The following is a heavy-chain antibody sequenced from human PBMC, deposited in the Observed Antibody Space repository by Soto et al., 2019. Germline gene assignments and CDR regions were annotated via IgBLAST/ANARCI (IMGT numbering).Heavy chain of an antibody. Sequence: QVQLQESGPGLVKPSQTLSLTCTVSGGSISSGYYWSWIRQHPVKGLEWIGYIYYSGNTYYNPSLKSRVSKSLGPAKSQFPPKLDSVTAADTAVYYCARDASVALGVPKSMDVWGQGTTGTGSS. D-gene: IGHD3-3*02. CDR1: GGSISSGYY. CDR2: IYYSGNT. CDR3: ARDASVALGVPKSMDV. J-gene: IGHJ6*02. V-gene: IGHV4-31*03.